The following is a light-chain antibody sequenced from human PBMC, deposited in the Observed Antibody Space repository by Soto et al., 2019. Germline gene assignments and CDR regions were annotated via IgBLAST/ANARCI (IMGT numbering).Light chain of an antibody. CDR2: GAS. CDR3: QQYGSSPRT. CDR1: QSVSSNY. V-gene: IGKV3-20*01. J-gene: IGKJ1*01. Sequence: EGVLTLTPSSQSLAPLEGQTHSYSASQSVSSNYLAWYQQKPGQARRLLMYGASRRATGTPERFSGSGSGTDFTLTISRLEPEDFAVYYCQQYGSSPRTSCQRTKADI.